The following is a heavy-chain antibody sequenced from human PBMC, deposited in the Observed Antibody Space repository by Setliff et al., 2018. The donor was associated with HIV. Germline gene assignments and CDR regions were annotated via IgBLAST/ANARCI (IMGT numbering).Heavy chain of an antibody. V-gene: IGHV1-2*02. Sequence: GASVKVSCKTSGYTFTVNHLHWVRQAPGQGVEWVGKISPDSGDTFYAQKFQGRVTLTRDTSITTAYMELSTLRDDDTAVYYCARVNYPSLSSSWYRLDYYYYMDVWGKGTMVTVSS. D-gene: IGHD6-13*01. CDR3: ARVNYPSLSSSWYRLDYYYYMDV. J-gene: IGHJ6*03. CDR1: GYTFTVNH. CDR2: ISPDSGDT.